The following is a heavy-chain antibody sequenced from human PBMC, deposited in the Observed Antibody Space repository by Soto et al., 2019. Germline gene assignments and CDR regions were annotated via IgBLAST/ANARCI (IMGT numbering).Heavy chain of an antibody. J-gene: IGHJ3*02. Sequence: ASVKVSCKASGYTFTSYGISWVRQAPGQGLEWMGWISAYNGNTNYAQKLQGRVTMTTDTSTSTAYMELRSLRSDDTAVYYCARGALRFLEWLLDAFDIWGQGTKVTVSS. CDR1: GYTFTSYG. V-gene: IGHV1-18*01. CDR2: ISAYNGNT. D-gene: IGHD3-3*01. CDR3: ARGALRFLEWLLDAFDI.